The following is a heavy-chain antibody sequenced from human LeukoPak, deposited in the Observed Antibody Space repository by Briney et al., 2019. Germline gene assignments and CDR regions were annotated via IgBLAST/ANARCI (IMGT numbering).Heavy chain of an antibody. CDR1: GFTFSSYA. D-gene: IGHD2/OR15-2a*01. CDR2: ISGGGGST. CDR3: AKGVWGVIPRGYFDY. V-gene: IGHV3-23*01. J-gene: IGHJ4*02. Sequence: GGSLRLSCAASGFTFSSYAMSWVRQAPGKGLEWVSGISGGGGSTYYADSVKGRFTLSRDNSKNTLYLQMNSLRAEDTAVYYCAKGVWGVIPRGYFDYWGQGTLVTVSS.